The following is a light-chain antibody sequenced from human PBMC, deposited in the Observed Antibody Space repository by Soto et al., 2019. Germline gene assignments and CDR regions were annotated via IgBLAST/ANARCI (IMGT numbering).Light chain of an antibody. CDR3: GSWDSSLSAYV. CDR1: SSNIGNTN. J-gene: IGLJ1*01. CDR2: HST. Sequence: QSVLTQPPSASATPGQRVTISRSGSSSNIGNTNAYWYQPVPGTAPKHIIHHSTLRSSWVPDRFSGSKAGTSASLAIGGLQSDDDSDYYCGSWDSSLSAYVFATGTKLTVL. V-gene: IGLV1-47*02.